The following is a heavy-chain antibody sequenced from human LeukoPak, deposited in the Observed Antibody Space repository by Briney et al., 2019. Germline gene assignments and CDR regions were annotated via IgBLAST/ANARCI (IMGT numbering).Heavy chain of an antibody. J-gene: IGHJ4*02. V-gene: IGHV3-21*01. D-gene: IGHD3-16*01. CDR1: GFTFSDYT. Sequence: GGSLRLSCAASGFTFSDYTMTWVRQAPGKGLERVSCVSTSSSYIYYADSLQGRFTVSRDNIENSLFLQMNSLIAEDTAVYYCARVSISGGGVDYWGQGTLVTVPS. CDR3: ARVSISGGGVDY. CDR2: VSTSSSYI.